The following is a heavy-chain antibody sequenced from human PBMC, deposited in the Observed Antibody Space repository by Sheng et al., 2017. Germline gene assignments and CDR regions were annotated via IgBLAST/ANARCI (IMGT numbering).Heavy chain of an antibody. CDR1: GGSISSGAYY. CDR2: IYYSGST. V-gene: IGHV4-31*03. D-gene: IGHD2-21*02. CDR3: AKGGDYFSTYYFDY. Sequence: QVQLQESGPGLVKPSQTLSLTCTVSGGSISSGAYYWSWIRQHPGKGLEWIGYIYYSGSTYYNPSLKSRVTISVDTSENHFSLKLSSVTAADTAVYYCAKGGDYFSTYYFDYWAREPWSPSPQ. J-gene: IGHJ4*02.